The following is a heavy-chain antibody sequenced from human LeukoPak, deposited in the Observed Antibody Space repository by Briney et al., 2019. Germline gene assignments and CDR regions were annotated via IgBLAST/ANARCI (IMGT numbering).Heavy chain of an antibody. CDR3: AKDQGSSGYYYPFDY. Sequence: GGSLRLSCAASGFTFSSYGMSWVRQAPGRGLDWVSTVSGSGVSTYYADSVKGRFTISRDNSKNTLYLQMNSLRAEDTAVYYCAKDQGSSGYYYPFDYWGQGTLVTVSS. D-gene: IGHD3-22*01. V-gene: IGHV3-23*01. CDR1: GFTFSSYG. CDR2: VSGSGVST. J-gene: IGHJ4*02.